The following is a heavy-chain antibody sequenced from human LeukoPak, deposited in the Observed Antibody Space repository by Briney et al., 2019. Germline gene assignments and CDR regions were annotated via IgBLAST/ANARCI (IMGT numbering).Heavy chain of an antibody. Sequence: GGSLRLSCAASGFTFSDYYMSWIRQAPGKGLEWVSYISSSGSTIYYADSVKGRFTISRDNAKNSLYLQMNSLRAGDTAVYYCARNPAAATYWFDPWGQGTLVTVSS. D-gene: IGHD2-15*01. CDR3: ARNPAAATYWFDP. CDR2: ISSSGSTI. J-gene: IGHJ5*02. V-gene: IGHV3-11*04. CDR1: GFTFSDYY.